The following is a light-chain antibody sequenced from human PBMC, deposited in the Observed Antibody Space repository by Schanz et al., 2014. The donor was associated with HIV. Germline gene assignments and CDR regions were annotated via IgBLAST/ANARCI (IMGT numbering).Light chain of an antibody. V-gene: IGKV3-20*01. CDR1: QSISSSSY. CDR3: QQYSSSSYT. J-gene: IGKJ2*01. CDR2: GAS. Sequence: EIVLTQSPGTLSLSPGERATLSCRASQSISSSSYLAWYQQKPGQAPRLLIYGASNRATGIPDKFSGSGSGTDFTLTISRLEREDFAVYYCQQYSSSSYTFGHGTKLE.